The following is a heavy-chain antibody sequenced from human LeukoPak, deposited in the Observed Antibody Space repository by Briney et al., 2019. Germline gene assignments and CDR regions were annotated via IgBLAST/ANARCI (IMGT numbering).Heavy chain of an antibody. V-gene: IGHV3-48*03. Sequence: PGGSLRLSCAASGFTFSSYEMNWVRQAPGKGLEWISYISSSGGLIYYADSVKGRFTISRDNSKNTLYLQMNSLRAEDTAVYYCARQWLVNGWGQGTLVTVSS. CDR2: ISSSGGLI. J-gene: IGHJ4*02. CDR3: ARQWLVNG. CDR1: GFTFSSYE. D-gene: IGHD6-19*01.